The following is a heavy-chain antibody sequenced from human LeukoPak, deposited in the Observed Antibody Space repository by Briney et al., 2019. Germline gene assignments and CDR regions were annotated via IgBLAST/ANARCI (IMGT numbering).Heavy chain of an antibody. V-gene: IGHV5-51*01. CDR1: GYSFTNYW. D-gene: IGHD6-13*01. J-gene: IGHJ4*02. CDR3: ARQRIATAAGAYNRYFDY. CDR2: IFPGDSDT. Sequence: GESLKISCKGSGYSFTNYWIVWVRQMPGKGLEWMGIIFPGDSDTRYGPSFQGQVTISVDKSISTAYLQWSSLKASDTAMYYCARQRIATAAGAYNRYFDYWGQGTLVTVSS.